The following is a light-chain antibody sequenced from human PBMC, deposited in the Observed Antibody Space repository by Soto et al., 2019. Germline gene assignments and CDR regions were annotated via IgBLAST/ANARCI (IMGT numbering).Light chain of an antibody. CDR2: GAF. CDR1: QRVSSSH. J-gene: IGKJ5*01. V-gene: IGKV3-15*01. Sequence: EIVLTQSPGTLSLSPGERATLSCRASQRVSSSHLGWYQQKPGQAPRLLIHGAFTRAIGIPARFSGSGSGTEFTLTITSLQSEDFAVYCCQQYNNWPLTFGPGTRLEIK. CDR3: QQYNNWPLT.